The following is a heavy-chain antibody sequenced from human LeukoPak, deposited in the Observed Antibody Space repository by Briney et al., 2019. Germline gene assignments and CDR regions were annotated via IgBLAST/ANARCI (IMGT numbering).Heavy chain of an antibody. D-gene: IGHD5-18*01. CDR3: ARDTAMGTDAFDI. J-gene: IGHJ3*02. CDR1: GGSISSYY. Sequence: SETLSLTCTVSGGSISSYYWSWIRQPPGKGVEWIGYIYYSGSTNYNPSLKSRVTISVDTSKNQFPLKLSSVTAADTAVYYCARDTAMGTDAFDIWGQGTMVTVSS. V-gene: IGHV4-59*01. CDR2: IYYSGST.